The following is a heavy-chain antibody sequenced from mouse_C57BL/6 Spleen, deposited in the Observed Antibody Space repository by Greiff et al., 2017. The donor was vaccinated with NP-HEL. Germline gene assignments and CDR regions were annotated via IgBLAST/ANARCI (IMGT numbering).Heavy chain of an antibody. V-gene: IGHV1-61*01. Sequence: QVQLKQPGAELVRPGSSVKLSCKASGYTFTSYWMDWVKQRPGQGLEWIGNIYPSDSETHYNQKFKDKATLTVDKSSSTAYMQLSSLTSEDSAVYYCARGGLGYAMDYWGQGTSVTVSS. D-gene: IGHD3-3*01. CDR1: GYTFTSYW. CDR2: IYPSDSET. CDR3: ARGGLGYAMDY. J-gene: IGHJ4*01.